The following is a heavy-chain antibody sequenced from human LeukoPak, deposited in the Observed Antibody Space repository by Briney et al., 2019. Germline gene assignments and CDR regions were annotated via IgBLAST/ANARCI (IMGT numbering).Heavy chain of an antibody. Sequence: DSVKVSCKASGYTFTGYYMHWVRQAPGQGLEWMGWINANSGGTNYAQKFQGRVTMTRDTSISTAYMELSRLRSDDTAVYYCARSSRYDIWTGYPYWGQGTLVTVS. CDR2: INANSGGT. CDR3: ARSSRYDIWTGYPY. V-gene: IGHV1-2*02. J-gene: IGHJ4*02. CDR1: GYTFTGYY. D-gene: IGHD3-9*01.